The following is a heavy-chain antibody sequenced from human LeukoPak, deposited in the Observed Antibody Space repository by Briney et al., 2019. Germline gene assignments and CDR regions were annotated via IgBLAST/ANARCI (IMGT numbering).Heavy chain of an antibody. CDR3: ARVTMVAGASYNWFVP. CDR1: GLTFSSYG. J-gene: IGHJ5*02. Sequence: PGGSLRLSCAASGLTFSSYGMHGVRQAPGKGLEGVAVIWSDGSNKHYADSARGRFTISRDNSKNTLYLQMNSLRAEDTAVYYCARVTMVAGASYNWFVPWGQGTLVTVST. CDR2: IWSDGSNK. V-gene: IGHV3-33*01. D-gene: IGHD2-15*01.